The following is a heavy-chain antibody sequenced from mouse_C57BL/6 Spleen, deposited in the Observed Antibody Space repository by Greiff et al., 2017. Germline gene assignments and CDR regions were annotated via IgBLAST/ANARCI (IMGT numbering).Heavy chain of an antibody. D-gene: IGHD1-1*01. CDR2: IDPNSGGT. J-gene: IGHJ4*01. CDR3: AREEEGLLLQYDAMDD. V-gene: IGHV1-72*01. Sequence: QVQLQQPGAELVKPGASVKLSCKASGYTFTSYWMHWVKQRPGRGLEWIGRIDPNSGGTKYNEKFKSKATLTVDKPSSTAYMQLSSLTSEDSAVYYCAREEEGLLLQYDAMDDWGQGTSVTVSS. CDR1: GYTFTSYW.